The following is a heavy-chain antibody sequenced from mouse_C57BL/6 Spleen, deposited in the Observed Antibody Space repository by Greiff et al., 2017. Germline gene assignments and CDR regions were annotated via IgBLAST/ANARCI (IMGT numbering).Heavy chain of an antibody. D-gene: IGHD1-1*01. V-gene: IGHV1-64*01. CDR1: GYTFTSYW. Sequence: VQLQQSGAELVKPGASVKLSCKASGYTFTSYWMHWVKQRPGQGLEWIGMIHPNSGSTNYNEKFKSKATLTVDKSSSTAYMQLSSLTSEDSAVYYCARFFTTVVAYYFDYWGQGTTRTVSS. CDR2: IHPNSGST. CDR3: ARFFTTVVAYYFDY. J-gene: IGHJ2*01.